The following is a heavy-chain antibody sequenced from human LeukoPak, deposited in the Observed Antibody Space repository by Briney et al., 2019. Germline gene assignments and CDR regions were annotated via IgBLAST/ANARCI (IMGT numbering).Heavy chain of an antibody. D-gene: IGHD2-21*02. V-gene: IGHV3-15*07. CDR1: GFTFSNAW. J-gene: IGHJ6*02. CDR2: IKTKTDGGTT. CDR3: TTGDYHYYYGMDV. Sequence: GGSLRLSCAASGFTFSNAWMNWVRQAPGKGLEWVGRIKTKTDGGTTDYAAPVKGRFTISRDDSKNTLYLQMNSLKTEDTAVYYCTTGDYHYYYGMDVWGQGTTVTVS.